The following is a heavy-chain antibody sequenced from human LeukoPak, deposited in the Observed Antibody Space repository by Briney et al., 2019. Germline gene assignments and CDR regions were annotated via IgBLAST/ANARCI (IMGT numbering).Heavy chain of an antibody. Sequence: PSETLSLTCTVSGGSINTYYWSWIRQPPGKGLEWIGYIYYSGSTNYNPSLKSRVTISVDTSKNQFSLKLSSVTAADTAVYFCARGGSYFDSWGQGTLVTVSS. CDR1: GGSINTYY. CDR3: ARGGSYFDS. V-gene: IGHV4-59*01. J-gene: IGHJ4*02. CDR2: IYYSGST. D-gene: IGHD1-26*01.